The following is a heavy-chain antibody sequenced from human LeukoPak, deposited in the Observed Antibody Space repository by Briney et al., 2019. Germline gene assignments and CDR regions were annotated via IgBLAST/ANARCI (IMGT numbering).Heavy chain of an antibody. CDR1: GGSISSSSYY. Sequence: SETLSLTCTVSGGSISSSSYYWGRIRQPPGKGLEWIGSIHYSGSTNYNPSLKSRVTISVDTSKNQFSLKLSSVTAADTAVYYCARASRGNAKLYYYYYYMDVWGKGTTVTISS. D-gene: IGHD4-23*01. V-gene: IGHV4-39*07. J-gene: IGHJ6*03. CDR2: IHYSGST. CDR3: ARASRGNAKLYYYYYYMDV.